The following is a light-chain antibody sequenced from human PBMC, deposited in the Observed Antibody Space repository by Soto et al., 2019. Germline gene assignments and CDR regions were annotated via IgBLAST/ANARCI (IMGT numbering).Light chain of an antibody. CDR2: DAS. CDR1: RSINRW. J-gene: IGKJ1*01. Sequence: DIQMTQSPSTLSASVGDRVTITCRASRSINRWLAWYKQKPWKAPKLLIYDASILAGGFPSRFSGSGSGTDITLTISSLQADDFATYYWQQYNSYRTFGQGTKVDIK. V-gene: IGKV1-5*01. CDR3: QQYNSYRT.